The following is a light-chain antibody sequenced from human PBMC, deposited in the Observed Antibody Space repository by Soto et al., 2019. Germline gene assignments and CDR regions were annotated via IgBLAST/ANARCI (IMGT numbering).Light chain of an antibody. V-gene: IGLV1-47*02. J-gene: IGLJ2*01. CDR3: APYNDDQYTPI. Sequence: QSAVTQAPSVSGTPGQRVTISCSGSSSNIESNWVYWYQQLPGTAPKLLIYNNNQRPSGVSDRFSGSKSGTSASLAITGLRSDDEDDYNCAPYNDDQYTPIIGGRTMLT. CDR1: SSNIESNW. CDR2: NNN.